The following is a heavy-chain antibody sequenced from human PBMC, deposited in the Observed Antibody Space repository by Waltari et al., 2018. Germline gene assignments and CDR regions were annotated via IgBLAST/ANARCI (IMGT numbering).Heavy chain of an antibody. V-gene: IGHV4-39*07. CDR1: GGSISSSSYY. D-gene: IGHD2-21*01. Sequence: QLQLQESGPGLVKPSETLSLTCTVSGGSISSSSYYWGWIRQPPGKGLEWIGSIYYSGSTYYNPALKSRVTISVDTSKNQFSLKLSSVTAADTAVYDCATYSRSTGDTFDCWGQGTLVTVSS. CDR2: IYYSGST. CDR3: ATYSRSTGDTFDC. J-gene: IGHJ4*02.